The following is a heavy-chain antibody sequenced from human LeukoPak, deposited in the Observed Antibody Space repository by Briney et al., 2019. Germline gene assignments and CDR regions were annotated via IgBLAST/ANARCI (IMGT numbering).Heavy chain of an antibody. CDR2: TYYSGST. J-gene: IGHJ3*02. Sequence: SETLSLTCTVSGGSISSYYWSWIRQPPGKGLEWIGYTYYSGSTNYNPSLKSRVTISVDTSKNQFSLKLSSVTAADTAVYYCARQVGRNDAFDIWGQGTMVTVSS. CDR1: GGSISSYY. V-gene: IGHV4-59*01. D-gene: IGHD3-10*01. CDR3: ARQVGRNDAFDI.